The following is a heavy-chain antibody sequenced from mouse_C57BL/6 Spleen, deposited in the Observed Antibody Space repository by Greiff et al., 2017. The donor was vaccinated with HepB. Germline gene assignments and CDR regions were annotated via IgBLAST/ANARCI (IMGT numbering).Heavy chain of an antibody. CDR1: GYTFTDYY. V-gene: IGHV1-26*01. J-gene: IGHJ4*01. Sequence: VQLQQSGPELVKPGASVKISCKASGYTFTDYYMNWVKQSHGKSLEWIGDINPNNGGTSYNQKFKGKATLTVDKSSSTAYMELRSLTSEDSAVYYCAREGGEDYAMDYWGQGTSVTVSS. D-gene: IGHD2-13*01. CDR3: AREGGEDYAMDY. CDR2: INPNNGGT.